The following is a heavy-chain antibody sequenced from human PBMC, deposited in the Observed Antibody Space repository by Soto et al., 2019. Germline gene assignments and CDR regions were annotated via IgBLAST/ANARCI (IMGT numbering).Heavy chain of an antibody. CDR2: ISWNSGSI. Sequence: PGGSLRLSCAASGFTFDDYAMHWVRQAPGKGLEWVSGISWNSGSIGYADSVKGRFTISRDNAKNSLYLQMNSLRAEDTALYYCAKDTSRSIAAAGTRVFDYWGQGTPVTVSS. D-gene: IGHD6-13*01. CDR1: GFTFDDYA. CDR3: AKDTSRSIAAAGTRVFDY. J-gene: IGHJ4*02. V-gene: IGHV3-9*01.